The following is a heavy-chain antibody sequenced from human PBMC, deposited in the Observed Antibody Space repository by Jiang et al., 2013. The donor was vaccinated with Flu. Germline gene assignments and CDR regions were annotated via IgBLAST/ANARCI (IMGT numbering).Heavy chain of an antibody. J-gene: IGHJ3*02. CDR1: GYTFTNSW. CDR3: VLQTAFDI. CDR2: IWPGDSNV. V-gene: IGHV5-51*01. Sequence: GAEVKKPGESLRISCEASGYTFTNSWIGWVRQMPEKGLEWVGIIWPGDSNVKYSPSFEGQVTISADKSISTAYLQWSSLKASDTAMYYCVLQTAFDIWGQGTMVTVSS.